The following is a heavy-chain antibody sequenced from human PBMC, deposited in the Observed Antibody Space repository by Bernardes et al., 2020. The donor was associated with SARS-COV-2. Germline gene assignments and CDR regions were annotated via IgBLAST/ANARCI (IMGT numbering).Heavy chain of an antibody. Sequence: GGSLRLSCAASGVTINNSWMHWVRQAPGTGLVWVSHINSDGTRTNYADSVKGRFTVSRDNVKNTLYLQMNSLRAEDTAVYYCAREYTYGFDSWGQGTLVTVSS. J-gene: IGHJ4*02. CDR2: INSDGTRT. D-gene: IGHD5-18*01. CDR3: AREYTYGFDS. CDR1: GVTINNSW. V-gene: IGHV3-74*01.